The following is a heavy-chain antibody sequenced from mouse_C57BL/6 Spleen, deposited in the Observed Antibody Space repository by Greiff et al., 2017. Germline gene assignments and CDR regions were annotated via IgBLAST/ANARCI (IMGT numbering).Heavy chain of an antibody. CDR2: IYPRDGST. CDR3: ARRDYDYAFDY. J-gene: IGHJ2*01. Sequence: QVQLKQSGPELVKPGASVKLSCKASGYTFTSYDINWVKQRPGQGLEWIGWIYPRDGSTKYNEKFKGKATLTVDTSSSTAYMELHSLTSEDSAVYFSARRDYDYAFDYWGQGTTLTVSS. D-gene: IGHD2-4*01. CDR1: GYTFTSYD. V-gene: IGHV1-85*01.